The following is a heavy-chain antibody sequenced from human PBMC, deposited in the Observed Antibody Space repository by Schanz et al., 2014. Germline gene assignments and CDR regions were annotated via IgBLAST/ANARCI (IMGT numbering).Heavy chain of an antibody. CDR1: GFTFSSYG. CDR2: ISYDGNNE. D-gene: IGHD2-15*01. CDR3: ARDAVALVPEYFMDV. Sequence: VQLLESGGGLVQPGGSLRLSCVASGFTFSSYGMHWVRQAPGKGLEWVAVISYDGNNEDYADSVKGRFSISRDNSQKTLYLQMDSQRPEDTAVYYCARDAVALVPEYFMDVWGKGTTATVSS. V-gene: IGHV3-30*03. J-gene: IGHJ6*03.